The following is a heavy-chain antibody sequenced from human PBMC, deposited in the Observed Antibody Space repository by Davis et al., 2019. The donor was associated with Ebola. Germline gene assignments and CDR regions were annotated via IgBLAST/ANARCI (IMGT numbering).Heavy chain of an antibody. Sequence: PGGSLRLSCAASGFSFSNHAMHWVRQAPGKGLEWVAVISYDGSNKYYADSVKGRFTISRDNSKNTLYLQMNSLRAEDTAVYYCALSNWFDPWGQGTLVTVSS. CDR2: ISYDGSNK. J-gene: IGHJ5*02. V-gene: IGHV3-30*03. CDR3: ALSNWFDP. CDR1: GFSFSNHA.